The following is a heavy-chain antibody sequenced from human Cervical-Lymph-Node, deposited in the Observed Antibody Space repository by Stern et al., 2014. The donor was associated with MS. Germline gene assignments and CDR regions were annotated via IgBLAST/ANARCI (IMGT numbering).Heavy chain of an antibody. D-gene: IGHD5-18*01. J-gene: IGHJ4*02. CDR1: GGSISSSNW. V-gene: IGHV4-4*02. CDR2: IYHSGST. CDR3: ARYSYSVFDY. Sequence: QVQLQESGPGLVKPSGTLSLTCAVSGGSISSSNWWCLVRPPPGKGLEWIGEIYHSGSTNYNPSIKSRVTISVDNSKNQFPRKLSSVTAADTAVYYCARYSYSVFDYWGQGTLVTVSS.